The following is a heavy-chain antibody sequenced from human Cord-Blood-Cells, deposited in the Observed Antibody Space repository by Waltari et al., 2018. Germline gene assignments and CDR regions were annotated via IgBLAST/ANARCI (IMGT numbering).Heavy chain of an antibody. D-gene: IGHD3-10*01. CDR3: VRVVRGPYYSYGMDV. Sequence: QVQLVQSGAEVKKPGASVKVSCKASGYTFTGYYMHWVRQAPGQGLEWMGWINPNSGGTNYAQKFQGRVTMTRDTSISTAYMELSRLRSDDTAVYYCVRVVRGPYYSYGMDVWGQGTTVTVSS. CDR2: INPNSGGT. J-gene: IGHJ6*02. CDR1: GYTFTGYY. V-gene: IGHV1-2*02.